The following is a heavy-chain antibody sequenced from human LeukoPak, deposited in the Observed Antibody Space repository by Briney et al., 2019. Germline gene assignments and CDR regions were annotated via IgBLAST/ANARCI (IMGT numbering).Heavy chain of an antibody. Sequence: PGGSLRLSCAASGFTFSSYSMNWVRQAPGKGLEWVSSISSSSSYIYYADSVKGRFTISRDNAKNSLYLQMNSLRAEDTAVYYCARGGYSYGAFDIWGQGTMVTVSS. J-gene: IGHJ3*02. CDR1: GFTFSSYS. V-gene: IGHV3-21*01. D-gene: IGHD5-18*01. CDR3: ARGGYSYGAFDI. CDR2: ISSSSSYI.